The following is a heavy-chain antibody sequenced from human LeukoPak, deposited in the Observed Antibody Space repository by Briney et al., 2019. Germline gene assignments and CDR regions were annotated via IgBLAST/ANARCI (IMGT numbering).Heavy chain of an antibody. J-gene: IGHJ6*03. CDR1: GSSISSYY. Sequence: PSETLSLTCTVSGSSISSYYWSWIRQPAGKGLEWIGRIYTSGSTNYNPSLKSRVTMSVDTSKNQFSLKLSSVTAADTAVYYCARDRHSGSYPYYYYYMDVWGKGTTVTVSS. V-gene: IGHV4-4*07. CDR3: ARDRHSGSYPYYYYYMDV. D-gene: IGHD1-26*01. CDR2: IYTSGST.